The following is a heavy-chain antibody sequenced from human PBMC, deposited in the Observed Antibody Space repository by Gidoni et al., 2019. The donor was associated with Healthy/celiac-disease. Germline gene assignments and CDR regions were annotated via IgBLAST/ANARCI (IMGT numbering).Heavy chain of an antibody. CDR1: GGPISSSNW. D-gene: IGHD2-15*01. CDR3: ARAVLVVAATFYWYFDL. Sequence: QVQLQESGPGLVKPSGTLSLTCAVPGGPISSSNWWSWVRQPPGKGLEWIGEIYHSGSTNYNPSLKSRVTISVDKSKNQFSLKLSSVTAADTAVYYCARAVLVVAATFYWYFDLWGRGTLVTVSS. J-gene: IGHJ2*01. CDR2: IYHSGST. V-gene: IGHV4-4*02.